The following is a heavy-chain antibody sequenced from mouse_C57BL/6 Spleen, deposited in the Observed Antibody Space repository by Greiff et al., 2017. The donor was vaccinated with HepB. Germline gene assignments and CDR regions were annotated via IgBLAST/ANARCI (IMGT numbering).Heavy chain of an antibody. CDR3: ARALPHYFDY. D-gene: IGHD2-10*01. CDR2: ISYDGSN. CDR1: GYSITSGYY. V-gene: IGHV3-6*01. Sequence: EVQLVESGPGLVKPSQSLSLTCSVTGYSITSGYYWNWIRQFPGNKLEWMGYISYDGSNNYNQSLKNRISITRDTSKNQFFLKLNSVTTEDTATYYCARALPHYFDYWGQGTTLTVSS. J-gene: IGHJ2*01.